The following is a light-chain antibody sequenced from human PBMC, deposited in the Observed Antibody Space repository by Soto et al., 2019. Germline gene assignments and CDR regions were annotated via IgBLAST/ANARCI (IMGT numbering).Light chain of an antibody. CDR2: EVS. V-gene: IGLV2-23*02. CDR3: RSYAGSSTLV. J-gene: IGLJ2*01. CDR1: SSDVGSYNL. Sequence: QSALTQPASVSGSPGQSITISCTGTSSDVGSYNLVSWYQQHPGKAPKVMIYEVSKRPSGVSNRFSGSKSGNTASLTISGPQAEDESDYHCRSYAGSSTLVFGGGTKLTVL.